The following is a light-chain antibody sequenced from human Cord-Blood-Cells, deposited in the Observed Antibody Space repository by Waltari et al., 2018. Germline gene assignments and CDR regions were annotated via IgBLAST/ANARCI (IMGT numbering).Light chain of an antibody. CDR2: WAS. V-gene: IGKV4-1*01. CDR1: QRVLYSSNNKNY. Sequence: DIVMTQSPDSLAVSLGERATIHCKSSQRVLYSSNNKNYLAWYQQKPGQPPKLLIYWASTRESGVPDRFSGSGSGTDFTLTISSLQAEDVAVYYCQQYYSTPQNSFGQGTKLEIK. J-gene: IGKJ2*03. CDR3: QQYYSTPQNS.